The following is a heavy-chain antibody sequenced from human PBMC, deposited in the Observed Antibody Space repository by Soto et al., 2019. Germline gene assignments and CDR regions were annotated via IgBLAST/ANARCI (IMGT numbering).Heavy chain of an antibody. CDR3: VRGQGYYHGSGYYDVLYYFDY. CDR2: IIPIFGTA. D-gene: IGHD3-22*01. Sequence: QVQLVQSGAEVKKPGSSVKVSCKASGGTFSSYGISWVRQAPGQGLEWMGGIIPIFGTANYPQKFQGRVTITADESTRTAYMELSSLRSDDTAVYYCVRGQGYYHGSGYYDVLYYFDYWGQGTLVTVSS. V-gene: IGHV1-69*01. CDR1: GGTFSSYG. J-gene: IGHJ4*02.